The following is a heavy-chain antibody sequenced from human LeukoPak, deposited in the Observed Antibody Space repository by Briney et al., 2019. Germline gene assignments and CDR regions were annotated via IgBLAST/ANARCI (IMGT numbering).Heavy chain of an antibody. CDR3: AKDADIVVVVAAIPYYFDY. CDR1: GFTFSSYA. V-gene: IGHV3-23*01. D-gene: IGHD2-15*01. Sequence: GGSLRLSCAASGFTFSSYAMSWVRQAPGKGLEWVSAISGSGGSTYYADSVKGRFTISRDYSKNTLYLQMNSLRAEDTAVYYCAKDADIVVVVAAIPYYFDYWGQGTLVTVSS. CDR2: ISGSGGST. J-gene: IGHJ4*02.